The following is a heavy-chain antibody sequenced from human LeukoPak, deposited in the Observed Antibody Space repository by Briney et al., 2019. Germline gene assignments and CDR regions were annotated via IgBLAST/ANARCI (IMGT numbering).Heavy chain of an antibody. Sequence: SETLSLTCAVYGGSFSGYYWSWIRQPPGKGLEWIGEINHSGSTNYNPSLKSRVTISVDTSKNQFSLKLSSVTAADTAVYYCARARHSYGRGLLVDYWGQGTLVTVSS. D-gene: IGHD5-18*01. CDR2: INHSGST. CDR1: GGSFSGYY. CDR3: ARARHSYGRGLLVDY. V-gene: IGHV4-34*01. J-gene: IGHJ4*02.